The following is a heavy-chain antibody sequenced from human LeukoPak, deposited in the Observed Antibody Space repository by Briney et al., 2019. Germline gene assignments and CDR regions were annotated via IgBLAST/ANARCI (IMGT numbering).Heavy chain of an antibody. CDR2: INPSGGVT. D-gene: IGHD2-15*01. CDR3: ARDYCSGGSCYELDY. CDR1: GYTFSNYY. V-gene: IGHV1-46*01. Sequence: ASVKVSCKASGYTFSNYYMHWVRQAPGQGLEWMGIINPSGGVTTNAQKFQGRVTMTRDTSTSIVYMELSSLRSEDTAVYYCARDYCSGGSCYELDYWGQGTLVTVSS. J-gene: IGHJ4*02.